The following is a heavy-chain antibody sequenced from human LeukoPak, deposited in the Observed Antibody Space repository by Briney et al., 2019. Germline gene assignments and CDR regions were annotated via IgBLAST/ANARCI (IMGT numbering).Heavy chain of an antibody. Sequence: SETLSLTCTVSGGSISSYYWSWIRQPAGKGLEWIGRIYTSGSTNYNPSLKSRVTISFDTSKNQFSLRLSSVTAADTAVYYCARDLYSSRTNEAFVIWGQGTMVTVSS. CDR3: ARDLYSSRTNEAFVI. CDR2: IYTSGST. V-gene: IGHV4-4*07. CDR1: GGSISSYY. J-gene: IGHJ3*02. D-gene: IGHD6-13*01.